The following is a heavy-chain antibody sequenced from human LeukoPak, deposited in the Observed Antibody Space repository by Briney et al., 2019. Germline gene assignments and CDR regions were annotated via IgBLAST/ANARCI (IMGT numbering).Heavy chain of an antibody. Sequence: PSETLSLTCTVSGGSISSGTYHWSWIRQPAGKGLEWIGRIYTSGSTDYNPSLKSRVTISKDTSQNHFSLKLSSVTAADTAVYYCAREDVDTGSDCWGQATLVTVST. CDR3: AREDVDTGSDC. CDR2: IYTSGST. D-gene: IGHD5-18*01. CDR1: GGSISSGTYH. V-gene: IGHV4-61*02. J-gene: IGHJ4*02.